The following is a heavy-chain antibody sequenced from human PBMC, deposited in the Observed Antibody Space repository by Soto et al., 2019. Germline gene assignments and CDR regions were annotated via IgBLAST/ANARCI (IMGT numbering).Heavy chain of an antibody. CDR1: GGTFSSYT. CDR3: ASEVGPGAARPDWDGTIPYY. Sequence: ASVKVSCKASGGTFSSYTISWVRQAPGQGLEWMGRIIPILGIANYAQKFQGRVTITAYKSTSSAYMELSSLRSEDTAVYYCASEVGPGAARPDWDGTIPYYWGQGTLVTVSS. J-gene: IGHJ4*02. V-gene: IGHV1-69*02. D-gene: IGHD6-6*01. CDR2: IIPILGIA.